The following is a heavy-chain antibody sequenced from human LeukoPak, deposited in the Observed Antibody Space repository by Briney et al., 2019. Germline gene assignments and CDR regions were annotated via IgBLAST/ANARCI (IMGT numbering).Heavy chain of an antibody. J-gene: IGHJ4*02. CDR1: GGSISTYY. Sequence: GSLRLSCTVSGGSISTYYWSWIRQPPGKGLEWIGYIYYSGSTNYNPSLKSRVTISIDTSKNQFSLNLSSVTAADTAVYYCARSERYSSGWYFYFDYWGQGTLVTVSS. D-gene: IGHD6-19*01. CDR2: IYYSGST. V-gene: IGHV4-59*01. CDR3: ARSERYSSGWYFYFDY.